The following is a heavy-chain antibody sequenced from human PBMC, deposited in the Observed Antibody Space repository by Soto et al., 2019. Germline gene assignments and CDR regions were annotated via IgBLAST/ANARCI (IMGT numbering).Heavy chain of an antibody. D-gene: IGHD6-19*01. V-gene: IGHV3-21*01. CDR3: ARVGIAVAGTYFDY. CDR1: GFTFSNYD. CDR2: ISSSRSYR. J-gene: IGHJ4*02. Sequence: EVQLVESGGGLVKPGGSLRLSCAASGFTFSNYDMNWVRQAPGQGLEWVSSISSSRSYRSYADSVKGRFTISRDNTKNSLYLQMNSLRADETAVYFCARVGIAVAGTYFDYWGQGTLVTVSS.